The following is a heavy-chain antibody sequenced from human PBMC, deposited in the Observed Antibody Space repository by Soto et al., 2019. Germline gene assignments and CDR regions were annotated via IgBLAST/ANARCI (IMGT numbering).Heavy chain of an antibody. D-gene: IGHD1-26*01. CDR3: AISGTRFTNTYYSDYFEY. CDR1: GLTFSSYG. V-gene: IGHV3-23*01. CDR2: ISGSGDNT. J-gene: IGHJ4*02. Sequence: PGGSLRLSCAASGLTFSSYGMSWVRKAPGKGLEWVSGISGSGDNTYYAESVKGRFTISRINSKHTLFLQMNGLRAEDTALYYCAISGTRFTNTYYSDYFEYWGQGALGTVS.